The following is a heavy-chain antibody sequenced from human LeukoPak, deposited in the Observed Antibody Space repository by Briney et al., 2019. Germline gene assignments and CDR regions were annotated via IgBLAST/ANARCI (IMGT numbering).Heavy chain of an antibody. Sequence: GESLKISCKGSGYSFTSYWIGWVRRMPGKGLEWMGIIYPGDSDTRYSPSFQGQVTISADKSISTAYLPWSSLKASDTAMYYCARHTIAAAGGYYMDVWGKGTMVTISS. D-gene: IGHD6-13*01. CDR1: GYSFTSYW. V-gene: IGHV5-51*01. CDR2: IYPGDSDT. CDR3: ARHTIAAAGGYYMDV. J-gene: IGHJ6*03.